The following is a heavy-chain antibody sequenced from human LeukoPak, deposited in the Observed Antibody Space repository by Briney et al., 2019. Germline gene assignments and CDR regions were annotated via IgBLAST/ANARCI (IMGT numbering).Heavy chain of an antibody. D-gene: IGHD5-12*01. CDR1: GFTFSSYG. J-gene: IGHJ4*02. V-gene: IGHV3-30*18. Sequence: GSLRLSCAASGFTFSSYGMHWVRQAPGKGLEWVAVISYDGSNKYYADSVKGRFTISRDNSKNTLYLQMNSLRAEDTAVYYCAKAGVATGHFDYWGQGTLVTVSS. CDR3: AKAGVATGHFDY. CDR2: ISYDGSNK.